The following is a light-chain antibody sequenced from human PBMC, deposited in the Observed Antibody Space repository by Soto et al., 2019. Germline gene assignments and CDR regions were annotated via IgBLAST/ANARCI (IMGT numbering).Light chain of an antibody. J-gene: IGKJ1*01. CDR2: WAS. Sequence: DIVMTQSPDSLAVSLGERATINCKSSQNVLFSSNNKNYLAWYQQKPGHPPRLLMYWASTRESGVPDRFSSSGSGTDFTLTISSLQAEDVAVYYCQQYYSTVRTFGQGTKVEIK. CDR1: QNVLFSSNNKNY. V-gene: IGKV4-1*01. CDR3: QQYYSTVRT.